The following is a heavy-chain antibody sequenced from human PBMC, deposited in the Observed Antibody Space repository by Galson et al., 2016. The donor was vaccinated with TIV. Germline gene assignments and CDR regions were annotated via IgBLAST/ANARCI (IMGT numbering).Heavy chain of an antibody. V-gene: IGHV1-3*01. CDR3: ARDRLGAKRAFDI. CDR2: INVGNGNT. D-gene: IGHD3-16*01. Sequence: SVKVSCRASGYTFTSHTMHWVRQAPGQRLEWMGWINVGNGNTKYVQKFKGRVTITSDTSARIAYMELSTLTSEDTAMYYCARDRLGAKRAFDIWGQGTLVTVSS. J-gene: IGHJ3*02. CDR1: GYTFTSHT.